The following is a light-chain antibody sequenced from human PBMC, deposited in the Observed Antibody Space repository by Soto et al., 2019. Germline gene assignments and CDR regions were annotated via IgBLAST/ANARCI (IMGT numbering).Light chain of an antibody. J-gene: IGLJ1*01. V-gene: IGLV2-8*01. Sequence: QSALTQPPSASGSPGQSLTISCTGTSSDVGAYDYVSWYQQHAGKAPKLVIYEVTKRPSGVPDRFSGSKSGNTASLTVSGLQADDEADYYCSSYTVSHIYVFGTGTKLTVL. CDR3: SSYTVSHIYV. CDR1: SSDVGAYDY. CDR2: EVT.